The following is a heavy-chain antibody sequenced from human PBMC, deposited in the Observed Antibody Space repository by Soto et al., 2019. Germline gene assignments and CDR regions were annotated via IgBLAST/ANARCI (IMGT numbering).Heavy chain of an antibody. CDR3: ARDKITGLFDY. CDR1: GGSMNSHY. V-gene: IGHV4-59*11. J-gene: IGHJ4*02. CDR2: IYYSGST. Sequence: PSETLSLTCTVSGGSMNSHYWSWYRQPPGKGLEWIGYIYYSGSTEYNPSLKSRVTMSVDTSKNQFSLKLTSVSAADTAVYYCARDKITGLFDYWGQGTLVTVS. D-gene: IGHD2-8*02.